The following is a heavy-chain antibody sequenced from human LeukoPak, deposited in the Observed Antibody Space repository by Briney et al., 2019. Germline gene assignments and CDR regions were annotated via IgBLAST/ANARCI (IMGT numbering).Heavy chain of an antibody. V-gene: IGHV3-33*06. D-gene: IGHD4-23*01. CDR2: IWFDGVNK. CDR3: GKGGGGGNSGYLDY. CDR1: GFSFSDYG. Sequence: GGSLRLSCTASGFSFSDYGLHWVRQAPGKGLEWVAIIWFDGVNKYYEDSVKGRFTISRDISKNTFYLQMNSLRAEDTAVYYCGKGGGGGNSGYLDYWGQGTLVTVSS. J-gene: IGHJ4*02.